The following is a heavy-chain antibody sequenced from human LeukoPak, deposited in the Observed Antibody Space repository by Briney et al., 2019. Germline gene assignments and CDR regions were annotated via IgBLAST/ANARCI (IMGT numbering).Heavy chain of an antibody. CDR1: AGSISSRDFF. D-gene: IGHD2-8*02. CDR2: IFYSGST. V-gene: IGHV4-31*02. Sequence: SETLSLTCTVSAGSISSRDFFWSWVRQHPGKGLEWIGYIFYSGSTYYNPSLEGRVTMSVDTSKNRFSLTLTSVTAADTAVYYCTGVTGLMRVTFDTWGQGTLVTVSS. J-gene: IGHJ5*02. CDR3: TGVTGLMRVTFDT.